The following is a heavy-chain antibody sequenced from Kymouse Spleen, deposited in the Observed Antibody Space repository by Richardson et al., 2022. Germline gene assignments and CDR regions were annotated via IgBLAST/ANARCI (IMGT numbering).Heavy chain of an antibody. Sequence: QVQLQQWGAGLLKPSETLSLTCAVYGGSFSGYYWSWIRQPPGKGLEWIGEINHSGSTNYNPSLKSRVTISVDTSKNQFSLKLSSVTAADTAVYYCARGESYGPFDYWGQGTLVTVSS. CDR3: ARGESYGPFDY. J-gene: IGHJ4*02. CDR2: INHSGST. D-gene: IGHD5-18,IGHD5-18*01. V-gene: IGHV4-34*01. CDR1: GGSFSGYY.